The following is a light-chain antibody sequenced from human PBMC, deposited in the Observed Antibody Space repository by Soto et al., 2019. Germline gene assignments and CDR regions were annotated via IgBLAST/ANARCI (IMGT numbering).Light chain of an antibody. J-gene: IGLJ2*01. CDR3: AAWDDSLNGPV. CDR2: TND. CDR1: SSKIGSNT. V-gene: IGLV1-44*01. Sequence: QSVLTQAPSASETPGQRVTISCSGSSSKIGSNTVNWYQQLPGTAPKVLIYTNDQRPSGVPDRFSGSKSGTSASLAISGLQSEDEADYYCAAWDDSLNGPVFGGGTKLTVL.